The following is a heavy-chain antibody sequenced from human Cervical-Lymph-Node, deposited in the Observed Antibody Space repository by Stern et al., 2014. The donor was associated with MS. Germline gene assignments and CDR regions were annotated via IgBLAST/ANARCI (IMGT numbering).Heavy chain of an antibody. CDR1: GYNFTTYW. J-gene: IGHJ1*01. D-gene: IGHD6-19*01. V-gene: IGHV5-51*01. CDR3: ARPSNSGLFLHH. Sequence: VQLVQSGAEVKKPGESLKISCKGSGYNFTTYWIALVRQMPGRGLEWMGLISPGDSQTRYSPSFQSHVPLSADTSISPASLQWSSLKASDTAIYYCARPSNSGLFLHHWGQGTLVTVSS. CDR2: ISPGDSQT.